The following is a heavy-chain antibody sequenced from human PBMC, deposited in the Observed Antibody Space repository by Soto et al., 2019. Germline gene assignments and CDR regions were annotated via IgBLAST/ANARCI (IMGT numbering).Heavy chain of an antibody. CDR3: GRERDYGDSYYFDY. D-gene: IGHD4-17*01. CDR2: IIPILGIA. CDR1: GGGFSSYT. J-gene: IGHJ4*02. Sequence: ASVKVSCEASGGGFSSYTISWVRQAPGQGLEWMGRIIPILGIANYAQKFQGRVTITADKSTSTAYMELSSLRSEDTAVYYCGRERDYGDSYYFDYWGQGTLVTVSS. V-gene: IGHV1-69*04.